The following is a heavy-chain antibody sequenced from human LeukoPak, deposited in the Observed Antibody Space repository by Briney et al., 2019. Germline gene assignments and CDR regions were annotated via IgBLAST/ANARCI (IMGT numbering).Heavy chain of an antibody. CDR1: GFTLSTNT. CDR2: ISGSGAST. J-gene: IGHJ4*02. CDR3: AKDVGKWESLHFFDY. Sequence: GGSLRLSCLTSGFTLSTNTMSWVRQAPGKGLEWISGISGSGASTYYADSVKGRFTISRDDSRNTLYLQMNSLRGDDTAVYYCAKDVGKWESLHFFDYWGQGTLVTVSS. V-gene: IGHV3-23*01. D-gene: IGHD1-26*01.